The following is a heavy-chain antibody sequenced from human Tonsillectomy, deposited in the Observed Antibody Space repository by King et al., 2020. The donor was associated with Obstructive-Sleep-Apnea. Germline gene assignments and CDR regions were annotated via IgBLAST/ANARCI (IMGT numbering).Heavy chain of an antibody. CDR1: GGTFSSYA. J-gene: IGHJ4*02. CDR2: IIPIFGTA. Sequence: QLVQSGAEVKKPGASVKVSCKASGGTFSSYAISWVRQAPGQGLEWMGGIIPIFGTANYAQKFQGRVTITADESTSTAYMELSSLRSEDTAVYYCATHRRDGYNRMLYYFDYWGQGTLVTVSS. V-gene: IGHV1-69*12. D-gene: IGHD5-24*01. CDR3: ATHRRDGYNRMLYYFDY.